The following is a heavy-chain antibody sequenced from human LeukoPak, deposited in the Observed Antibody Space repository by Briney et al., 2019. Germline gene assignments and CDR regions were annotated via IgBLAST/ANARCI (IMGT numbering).Heavy chain of an antibody. V-gene: IGHV3-21*01. D-gene: IGHD5-18*01. CDR1: GFTFSTYS. CDR3: ARDLPRATGYNDAFDI. CDR2: ISSSNNVI. J-gene: IGHJ3*02. Sequence: GGSLRLSCTASGFTFSTYSMNWVRRAPGKGLQWVSSISSSNNVIYYADSVKGRFTTSRDNTKNSVYLQMNSLRAEDTAVYYCARDLPRATGYNDAFDIWGQGTMVTVSS.